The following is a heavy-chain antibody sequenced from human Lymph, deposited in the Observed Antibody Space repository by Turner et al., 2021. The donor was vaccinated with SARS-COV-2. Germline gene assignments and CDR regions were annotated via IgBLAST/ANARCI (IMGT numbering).Heavy chain of an antibody. CDR3: ARMGSSSWYFDY. Sequence: EVQLVESGGGLVQPGGSLSLSCAASGFTFSYYWMSWVRQAAGKGVEWVANRKQDGSEKYYVDSVKGRFTISRDNAKNSLFLQMNSLRAEDTAVYYCARMGSSSWYFDYWGQGTLVTVSS. CDR1: GFTFSYYW. CDR2: RKQDGSEK. D-gene: IGHD1-26*01. J-gene: IGHJ4*02. V-gene: IGHV3-7*01.